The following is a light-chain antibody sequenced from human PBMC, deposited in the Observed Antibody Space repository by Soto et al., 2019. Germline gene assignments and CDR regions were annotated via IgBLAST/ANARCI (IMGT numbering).Light chain of an antibody. Sequence: QSVLNQPPSASGSPGQSVPISCTGTSSDVGGYNYVSWYQQHPGKAPKLMIYEVSKRPSGVPDRFSGSKSGNAASLTVSGLQAEDEADYYCISYAGSNLLYVFGTGTKVTVL. V-gene: IGLV2-8*01. CDR3: ISYAGSNLLYV. J-gene: IGLJ1*01. CDR1: SSDVGGYNY. CDR2: EVS.